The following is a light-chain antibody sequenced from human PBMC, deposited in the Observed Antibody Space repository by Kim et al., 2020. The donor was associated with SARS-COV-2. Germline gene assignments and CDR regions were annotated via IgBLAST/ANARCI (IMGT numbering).Light chain of an antibody. Sequence: GQKVTISGSGSSSNIGNNYVSWYQQLPGTAPKLLIYDSNKRPSGIPDRFSGSKSGTSATLGITGLQTGDEADYYCGTWDSSLSAYVFGTGTKVTVL. CDR3: GTWDSSLSAYV. J-gene: IGLJ1*01. CDR1: SSNIGNNY. CDR2: DSN. V-gene: IGLV1-51*01.